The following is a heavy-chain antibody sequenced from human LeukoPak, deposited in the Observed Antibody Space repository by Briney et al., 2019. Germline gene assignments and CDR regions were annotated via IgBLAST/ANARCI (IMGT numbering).Heavy chain of an antibody. J-gene: IGHJ4*02. CDR3: ARRRSRYDSSGYYLFDY. V-gene: IGHV4-4*07. Sequence: TSETLSLTCTVSGGSISSYYWSWIRQPAGKGLEWIGRIYTSGSTNYNPSLKSRVTISVDTSKNQFSLKLSSVTAADTAVYYCARRRSRYDSSGYYLFDYWGQGTLVTVSS. D-gene: IGHD3-22*01. CDR1: GGSISSYY. CDR2: IYTSGST.